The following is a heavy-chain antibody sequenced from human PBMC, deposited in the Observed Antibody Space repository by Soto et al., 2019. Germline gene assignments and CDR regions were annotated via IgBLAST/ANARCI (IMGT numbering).Heavy chain of an antibody. J-gene: IGHJ6*02. CDR2: IWYDGSNK. D-gene: IGHD6-13*01. V-gene: IGHV3-33*01. Sequence: GGSLRLSCAASGFTFSSYGMHWVRQAPGKGLEWVAVIWYDGSNKYYADSVKGRFTISRDNSKNTLYLQMNSLRAEDTAVYYCARDHSSWHILNYYYYGMDGWAQGTTDTVSS. CDR1: GFTFSSYG. CDR3: ARDHSSWHILNYYYYGMDG.